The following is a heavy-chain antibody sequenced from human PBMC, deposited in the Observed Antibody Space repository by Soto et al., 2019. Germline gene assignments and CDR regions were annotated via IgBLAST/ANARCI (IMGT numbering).Heavy chain of an antibody. D-gene: IGHD5-18*01. CDR3: ARQLDTAMVDAFDI. CDR1: GYSFTSYW. CDR2: IYPGDSDT. V-gene: IGHV5-51*01. Sequence: GESLKISCKGSGYSFTSYWIGWVRQMPGKGLEWMGIIYPGDSDTRYSPSFQGQVTISADMSISTAYLQRSSLKASDTAMYYCARQLDTAMVDAFDIWGQGTMVTVSS. J-gene: IGHJ3*02.